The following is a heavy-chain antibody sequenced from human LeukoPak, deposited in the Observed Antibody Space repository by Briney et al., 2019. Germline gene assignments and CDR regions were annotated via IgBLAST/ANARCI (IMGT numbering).Heavy chain of an antibody. CDR3: ARGLFYHDSSGPYYYYYMDV. V-gene: IGHV1-8*01. CDR1: GYTFTSYD. D-gene: IGHD3-22*01. Sequence: ASVKVSCKASGYTFTSYDINWVRQATGQGLEWMGWMNPNSGNTGYAQKFQGRVAMTRNTSISTAYMELSSLRSEDTAVYYCARGLFYHDSSGPYYYYYMDVWGKGTTVTVSS. CDR2: MNPNSGNT. J-gene: IGHJ6*03.